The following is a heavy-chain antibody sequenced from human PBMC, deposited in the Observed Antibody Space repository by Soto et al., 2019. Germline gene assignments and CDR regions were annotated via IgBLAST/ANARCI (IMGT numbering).Heavy chain of an antibody. CDR1: GFSLTTQGVH. D-gene: IGHD4-17*01. J-gene: IGHJ4*02. V-gene: IGHV2-5*02. Sequence: QITLKESGPPLVKPTQTLTLTCTFSGFSLTTQGVHVGWIRQPPGKALEWLALIYWDDNEVYRPSLKNRLTITKDTSKSQVVITLATVDPVDTATYYCVYRDFVDYFFQFWGQGILVNVSS. CDR2: IYWDDNE. CDR3: VYRDFVDYFFQF.